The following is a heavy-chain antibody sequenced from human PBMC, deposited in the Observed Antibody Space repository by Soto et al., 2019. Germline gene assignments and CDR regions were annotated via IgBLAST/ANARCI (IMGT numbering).Heavy chain of an antibody. CDR3: ARDAGIAAAGKGWFDP. CDR2: IYYSGST. V-gene: IGHV4-59*01. J-gene: IGHJ5*02. D-gene: IGHD6-13*01. Sequence: SETLSLTCTVSGGSISSYYWSWIRQPPGKGLEWIGYIYYSGSTNYNPSLKSRVTISVDTSKNQFSLKLSSVTAADTAVYYCARDAGIAAAGKGWFDPWGQGTPVTVSS. CDR1: GGSISSYY.